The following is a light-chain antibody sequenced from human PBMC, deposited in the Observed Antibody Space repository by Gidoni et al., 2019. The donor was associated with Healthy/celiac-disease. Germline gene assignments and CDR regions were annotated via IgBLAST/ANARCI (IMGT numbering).Light chain of an antibody. Sequence: EIVLTQSPGTLSLSPGERATLACRASQSVSSSYLAWYQQQPGQAPRLLIYGASSRATGIPDRVSGSGSGTDFTLTISRLEPEEFAVYYCQQYGSSPQGTFGQGTKVEIK. CDR3: QQYGSSPQGT. CDR2: GAS. CDR1: QSVSSSY. V-gene: IGKV3-20*01. J-gene: IGKJ1*01.